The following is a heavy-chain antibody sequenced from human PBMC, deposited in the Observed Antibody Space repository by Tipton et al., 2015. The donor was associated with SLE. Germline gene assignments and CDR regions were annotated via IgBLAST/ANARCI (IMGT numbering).Heavy chain of an antibody. CDR1: GYTFTSYG. CDR2: ISAYNGNT. V-gene: IGHV1-18*01. J-gene: IGHJ2*01. CDR3: ARDTPPNWGYWYFDL. Sequence: QSGAEVKKPGASVKVSCKASGYTFTSYGIRWVRQAPGQGLEWMGWISAYNGNTNYAQKLQGRVTMTTDTSTSTAYMELRSLRSDDTAVYYCARDTPPNWGYWYFDLWGRGTLVTVSS. D-gene: IGHD7-27*01.